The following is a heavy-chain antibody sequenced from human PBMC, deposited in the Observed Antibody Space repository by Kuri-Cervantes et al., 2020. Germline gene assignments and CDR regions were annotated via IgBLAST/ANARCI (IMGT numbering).Heavy chain of an antibody. Sequence: ASVKVSCKASGYTFTGYYMHWVRQAPGQGLEWMGWINHHSGGTNYAQKFQGRVTMTRDTSITTAYMELNRLTSDDTAVYYCARDGVHEFCSGGGCYALYYMDVWGKGTTVTDSS. V-gene: IGHV1-2*02. CDR2: INHHSGGT. CDR1: GYTFTGYY. CDR3: ARDGVHEFCSGGGCYALYYMDV. J-gene: IGHJ6*03. D-gene: IGHD2-15*01.